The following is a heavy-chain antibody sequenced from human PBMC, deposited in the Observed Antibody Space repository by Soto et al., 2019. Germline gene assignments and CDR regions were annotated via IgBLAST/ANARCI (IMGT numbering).Heavy chain of an antibody. CDR1: GYTLTELS. V-gene: IGHV1-24*01. J-gene: IGHJ5*02. Sequence: GASVKVSCKVSGYTLTELSMHWVRQAPGKGLEWMGGFDPEDGETIYAQKFQGRVTMTEDTSTDTAYMELSSLRSEDTAVYYCATVYIDITIFGVAPFDPWGQGTLFTVSS. CDR3: ATVYIDITIFGVAPFDP. CDR2: FDPEDGET. D-gene: IGHD3-3*01.